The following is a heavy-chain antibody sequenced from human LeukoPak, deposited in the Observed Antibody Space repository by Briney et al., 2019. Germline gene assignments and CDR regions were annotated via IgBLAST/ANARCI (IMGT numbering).Heavy chain of an antibody. CDR3: ARDPALLWFGEMSYMDV. CDR1: GYTFTSYA. J-gene: IGHJ6*03. CDR2: INTNTGNP. D-gene: IGHD3-10*01. V-gene: IGHV7-4-1*04. Sequence: ASVKVSCKPSGYTFTSYAMNWVRQAPGHGLEWMGWINTNTGNPTYAQGFTGRFVFSLDTSVSMAYLQISSLKAEDTAVYCCARDPALLWFGEMSYMDVWGKGTTVTVSS.